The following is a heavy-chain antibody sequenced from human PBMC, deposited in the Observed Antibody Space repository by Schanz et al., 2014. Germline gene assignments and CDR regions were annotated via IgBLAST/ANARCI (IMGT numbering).Heavy chain of an antibody. CDR2: ISYSGRT. Sequence: QVQLQESGPGLVKPSQTLSLTCTVSGASISSRDFYWSWIRQFPGKGLEGIGYISYSGRTYYSPPLKSRLTMSVDTSKNQLSLRLSSVTAADTAIYYCARVGRNSYGFTSRFDAWGQGTLVAVSS. D-gene: IGHD3-16*01. CDR3: ARVGRNSYGFTSRFDA. J-gene: IGHJ5*02. V-gene: IGHV4-31*03. CDR1: GASISSRDFY.